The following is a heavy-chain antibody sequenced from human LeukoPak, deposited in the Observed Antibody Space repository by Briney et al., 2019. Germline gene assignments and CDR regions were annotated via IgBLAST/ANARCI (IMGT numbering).Heavy chain of an antibody. J-gene: IGHJ4*02. CDR2: ISYDGSNK. CDR1: GFTFSSYA. CDR3: ARDRVGESYFDY. V-gene: IGHV3-30*04. D-gene: IGHD3-10*01. Sequence: GGSLRLSCAASGFTFSSYAMHWVRQAPGKGLEWVAVISYDGSNKYYADSVKGRFTISRDNSKNTLYLQMNSLRAEDTAVYYCARDRVGESYFDYWGQGTLVTVSS.